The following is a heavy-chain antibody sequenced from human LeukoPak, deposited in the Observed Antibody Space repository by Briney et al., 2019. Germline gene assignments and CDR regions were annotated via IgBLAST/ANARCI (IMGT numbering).Heavy chain of an antibody. Sequence: PWETLSLTCTVSGGSISTYYWSWIRQPPGKGLEWIGYIYYSGSTNYNPSLKSRVTISLDTSKNQFPLRLSSVTAADTAVYYCARSYDSRGYYYYGMDVWGQGTTVTVSS. CDR3: ARSYDSRGYYYYGMDV. CDR1: GGSISTYY. J-gene: IGHJ6*02. CDR2: IYYSGST. D-gene: IGHD3-22*01. V-gene: IGHV4-59*01.